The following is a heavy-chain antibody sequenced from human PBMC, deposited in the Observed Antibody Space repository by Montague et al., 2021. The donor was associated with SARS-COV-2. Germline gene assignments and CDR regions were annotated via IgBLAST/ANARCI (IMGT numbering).Heavy chain of an antibody. Sequence: SETLSLTCYVSGDSVSSAYYYWNWLRPVPGQGLEWLGYINNSGTTKSTPSLKSRVTISEDTSKNQFSLKLSSVTAADTAVYSCARGLVVTATYWGQGTLVTVSS. CDR2: INNSGTT. CDR3: ARGLVVTATY. CDR1: GDSVSSAYYY. J-gene: IGHJ4*02. V-gene: IGHV4-61*01. D-gene: IGHD2-21*02.